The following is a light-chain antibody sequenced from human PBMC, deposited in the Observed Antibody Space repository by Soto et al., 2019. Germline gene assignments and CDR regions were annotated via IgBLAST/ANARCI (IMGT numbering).Light chain of an antibody. V-gene: IGKV3-20*01. CDR1: RDVSSNY. J-gene: IGKJ1*01. Sequence: EIVFTHSPATLSLSPGERATLSCRASRDVSSNYLAWYQQKPGQAPRLLIYGASGRATGIPARFSGSGSETDFTLTISRLEPEDFAVYYCQQYVSSPWAFGQGTKVDIK. CDR3: QQYVSSPWA. CDR2: GAS.